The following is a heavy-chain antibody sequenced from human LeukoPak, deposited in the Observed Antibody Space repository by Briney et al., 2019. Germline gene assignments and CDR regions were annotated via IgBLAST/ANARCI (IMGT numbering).Heavy chain of an antibody. CDR3: ARGGWADY. J-gene: IGHJ4*02. V-gene: IGHV3-7*01. CDR1: GFTFSTSW. D-gene: IGHD3-16*01. Sequence: GGSLRLSCGASGFTFSTSWMSWVRQAPGKGLEWVATIKQDGSEKYYVDSVKGRFTISRDNAKKSLYLQMDSLRAEDTAVYYCARGGWADYWGQGTLVTVSS. CDR2: IKQDGSEK.